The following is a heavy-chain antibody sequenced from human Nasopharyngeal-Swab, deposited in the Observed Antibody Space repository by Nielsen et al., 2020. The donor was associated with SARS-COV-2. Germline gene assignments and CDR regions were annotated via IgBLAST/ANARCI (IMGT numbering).Heavy chain of an antibody. CDR1: GFTFSSYG. CDR3: AGELLAYYGMDV. Sequence: GESLKISCAASGFTFSSYGMHWVRQAPGKGLEWVAVISYDGSNTYYADSVKGRFTISRDNSKNTLYLQMNSLRAEDTAVYYCAGELLAYYGMDVWGQGTTVTVSS. V-gene: IGHV3-30*03. CDR2: ISYDGSNT. J-gene: IGHJ6*02. D-gene: IGHD3-10*01.